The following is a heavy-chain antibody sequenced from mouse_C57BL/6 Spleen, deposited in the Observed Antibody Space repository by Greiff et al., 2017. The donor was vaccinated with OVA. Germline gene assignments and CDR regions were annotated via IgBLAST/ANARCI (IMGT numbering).Heavy chain of an antibody. D-gene: IGHD4-1*01. V-gene: IGHV1-4*01. CDR1: GYTFTSYT. J-gene: IGHJ4*01. CDR3: ARGGTGGNAMDY. CDR2: INPSSGYT. Sequence: VKLMESGAELARPGASVKMSCKASGYTFTSYTMHWVKQRPGQGLEWIGYINPSSGYTKYNQKFKDKATLTADKSSSTAYMQLSSLTSEDSAVYYCARGGTGGNAMDYWGQGTSVTVSS.